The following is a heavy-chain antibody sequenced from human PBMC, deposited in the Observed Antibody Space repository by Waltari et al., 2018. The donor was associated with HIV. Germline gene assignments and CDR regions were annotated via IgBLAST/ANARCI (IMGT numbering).Heavy chain of an antibody. CDR1: GFTFSSYW. J-gene: IGHJ4*02. V-gene: IGHV3-7*01. Sequence: EVQLVESGGGLVQPGGSLRLSCAASGFTFSSYWMSWVRQAPGKGLEWVAKIKQDGSEIYYVDSVKGPFTISRDNAKNSLCLQMNSVRAEDTAVYFCARRGGRSSPLGYWGQGTLVTVSS. D-gene: IGHD6-13*01. CDR3: ARRGGRSSPLGY. CDR2: IKQDGSEI.